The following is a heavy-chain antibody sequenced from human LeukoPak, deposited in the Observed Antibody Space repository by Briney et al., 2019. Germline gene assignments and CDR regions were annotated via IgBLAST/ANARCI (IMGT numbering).Heavy chain of an antibody. Sequence: PSETLSLTCAVYGGSFSGYYWSWIRQPPGKGLEWIGEINHSGSTYYNPSLKSRVTISVDRSKNQFSLKLSSVTAADTAVYYCARVLSRSNWFDPWGQGTLVTVSS. CDR3: ARVLSRSNWFDP. J-gene: IGHJ5*02. CDR1: GGSFSGYY. D-gene: IGHD2-15*01. V-gene: IGHV4-34*01. CDR2: INHSGST.